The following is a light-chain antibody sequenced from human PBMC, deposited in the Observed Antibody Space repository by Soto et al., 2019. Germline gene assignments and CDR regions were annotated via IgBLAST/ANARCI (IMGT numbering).Light chain of an antibody. CDR1: SSDVGGYNY. CDR3: SSFTISTLVV. J-gene: IGLJ2*01. CDR2: EVT. V-gene: IGLV2-14*01. Sequence: QSALTQPASVSGSPGQSITISCTGSSSDVGGYNYVSWYQQHPGKAPKLMIYEVTNRPSGISNRFSGSKSVNTASLTISGLLAEDEAHYYCSSFTISTLVVFGGGTKLTVL.